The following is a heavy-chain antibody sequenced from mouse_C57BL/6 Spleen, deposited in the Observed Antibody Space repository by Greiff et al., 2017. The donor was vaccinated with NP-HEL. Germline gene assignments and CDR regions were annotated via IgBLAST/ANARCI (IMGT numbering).Heavy chain of an antibody. Sequence: VQLQQSGAELVKPGASVKLSCKASGYTFTEYTIHWVKQRSGQGLEWIGWVYPGSGSIKYNEKFKDKATLTADKSSSTVYMELSRLTSEDSAVYFCARHEAGIYDGSEGYFDYWGQGTTLTVSS. CDR3: ARHEAGIYDGSEGYFDY. V-gene: IGHV1-62-2*01. CDR1: GYTFTEYT. J-gene: IGHJ2*01. CDR2: VYPGSGSI. D-gene: IGHD2-3*01.